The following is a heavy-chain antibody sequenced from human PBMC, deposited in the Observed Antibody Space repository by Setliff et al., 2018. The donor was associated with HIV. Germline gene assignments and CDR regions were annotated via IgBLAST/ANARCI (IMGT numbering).Heavy chain of an antibody. CDR3: AIRPSDYASGQFAA. CDR2: IILDSGHT. CDR1: GLDFTDSV. Sequence: SVKVSCKAPGLDFTDSVMQWVRLAGGQRLEWIGWIILDSGHTDYAQRFQGRVTITSDMSTSTGYMELSSLISEDTAMYYCAIRPSDYASGQFAAWGQGTLVTVSS. V-gene: IGHV1-58*02. D-gene: IGHD2-2*01. J-gene: IGHJ5*02.